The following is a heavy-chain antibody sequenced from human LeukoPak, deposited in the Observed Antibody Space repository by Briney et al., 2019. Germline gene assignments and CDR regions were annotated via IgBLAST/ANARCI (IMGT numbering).Heavy chain of an antibody. CDR3: ARGNHDYGDYADY. V-gene: IGHV1-2*04. Sequence: GASVKVSCKASGYTFTGYYMHWVRQAPGQGLEWMGWINPNSGGTNYAQKFQGWVTMTRDTSISTAYMELSRLRSDDTAVYYCARGNHDYGDYADYWGQGTPVTVSS. CDR2: INPNSGGT. CDR1: GYTFTGYY. D-gene: IGHD4-17*01. J-gene: IGHJ4*02.